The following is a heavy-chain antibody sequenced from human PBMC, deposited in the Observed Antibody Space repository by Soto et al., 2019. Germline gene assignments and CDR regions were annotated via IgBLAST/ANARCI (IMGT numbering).Heavy chain of an antibody. V-gene: IGHV3-30*18. D-gene: IGHD6-13*01. CDR2: ISSDGSNK. Sequence: QVQLVESGGGVVQPGRSLRLSCAASGFTFSNHGMHWVRQAPGKGLEWVAVISSDGSNKYYADSVKGRSTISRDNSKNTLYVEMNSLRAEDTAMYYCAKEGRSIVASGDAFNIWGQGTMVTVSS. J-gene: IGHJ3*02. CDR3: AKEGRSIVASGDAFNI. CDR1: GFTFSNHG.